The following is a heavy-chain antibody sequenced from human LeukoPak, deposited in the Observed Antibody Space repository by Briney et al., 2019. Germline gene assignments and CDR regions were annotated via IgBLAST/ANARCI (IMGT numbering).Heavy chain of an antibody. CDR1: GFTFSSYA. V-gene: IGHV3-30*04. J-gene: IGHJ6*03. D-gene: IGHD1/OR15-1a*01. Sequence: GGSLRLSCAASGFTFSSYAMHWVRQAPGKGLEWVAVISYDGSNKYYADSVKGRFTISRDNSKNTLYLQMNSLRAGDTAVYYCARDSLPEQPSGYYYYYMDVWGKGTTVTVSS. CDR3: ARDSLPEQPSGYYYYYMDV. CDR2: ISYDGSNK.